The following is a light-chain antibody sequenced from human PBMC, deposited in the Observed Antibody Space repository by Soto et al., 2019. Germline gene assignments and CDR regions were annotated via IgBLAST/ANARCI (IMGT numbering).Light chain of an antibody. J-gene: IGLJ1*01. CDR1: RSDVGGYNY. CDR3: SSYTSTNTVYV. V-gene: IGLV2-14*03. CDR2: DVS. Sequence: QSVLTQPASVSGSPGQSITISCTGTRSDVGGYNYVSWYQQHPAKAPKLMIYDVSKRPSGVSNRFSGSKSGNTASLTISGLQAEDEADYYCSSYTSTNTVYVFGTGTKVTVL.